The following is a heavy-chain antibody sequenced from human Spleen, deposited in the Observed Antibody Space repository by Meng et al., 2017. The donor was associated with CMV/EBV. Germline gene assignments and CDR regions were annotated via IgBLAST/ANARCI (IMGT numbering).Heavy chain of an antibody. J-gene: IGHJ4*02. Sequence: GESLKISCAASGFTFSDYYITWVRQAPGRGLEWLAYISSSGSDIYYADSVKGRFTISRDNDKNSLFLQMNSLRGEDTAVYYCAIGLNGATDGFDYFDYWGQGTLVTVSS. CDR3: AIGLNGATDGFDYFDY. V-gene: IGHV3-11*01. D-gene: IGHD1-26*01. CDR1: GFTFSDYY. CDR2: ISSSGSDI.